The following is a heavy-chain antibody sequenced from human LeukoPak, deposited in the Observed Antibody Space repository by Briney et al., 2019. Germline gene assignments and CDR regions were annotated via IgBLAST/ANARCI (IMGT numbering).Heavy chain of an antibody. Sequence: PGGSLRLSCAASGFTFSSYWMSWVRQAPGKGLEWVANIKQDGSEKYYVDSVKGRFTISRDNAKNSLYLQMNSLRAEDTAVYYRARVRRLLWFGGPRPYFDYWGQRTLVTVSS. CDR3: ARVRRLLWFGGPRPYFDY. V-gene: IGHV3-7*01. D-gene: IGHD3-10*01. CDR2: IKQDGSEK. J-gene: IGHJ4*02. CDR1: GFTFSSYW.